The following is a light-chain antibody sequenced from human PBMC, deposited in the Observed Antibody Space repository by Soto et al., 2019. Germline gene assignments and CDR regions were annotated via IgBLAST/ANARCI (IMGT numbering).Light chain of an antibody. CDR1: SSDVGGFNH. CDR2: EVN. Sequence: QFALTQPPSASGSPGQSVAISWTGTSSDVGGFNHISWYQHHPGKAPKLIIYEVNKRPSGVPDRFSGSKSANTASLTVSGLQVEDEADYYCSSYAGGNTFYVFGTGTKLTVL. J-gene: IGLJ1*01. V-gene: IGLV2-8*01. CDR3: SSYAGGNTFYV.